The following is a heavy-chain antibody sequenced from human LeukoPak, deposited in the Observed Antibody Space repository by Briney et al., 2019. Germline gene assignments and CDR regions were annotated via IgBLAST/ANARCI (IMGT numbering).Heavy chain of an antibody. V-gene: IGHV4-38-2*02. CDR3: ARAHTAMVGPWYFDY. D-gene: IGHD5-18*01. J-gene: IGHJ4*02. CDR1: GGSISSGYY. Sequence: SETLSLTCTVSGGSISSGYYWGWIRQPPGKGLEWIGSIYHSESTYYNPSLKSRATISVDTSKNQLSLKLSSVTAADTAVYYCARAHTAMVGPWYFDYWGQGTLVTVSS. CDR2: IYHSEST.